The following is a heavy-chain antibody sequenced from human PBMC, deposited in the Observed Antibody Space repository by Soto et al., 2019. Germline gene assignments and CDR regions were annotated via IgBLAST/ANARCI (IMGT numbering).Heavy chain of an antibody. V-gene: IGHV1-69*01. J-gene: IGHJ6*02. Sequence: QVQLVQSGAEVKKPGSSGKVSCKASGGTFRSYAISWVRQAPEQGLEWMGGIIPISGTANYAQKFQGRVTITADESTSTAYMELSSLRSEDTAVYYCARSQGSSTSLEIYYYYYYGMDVWGQGTTVTVSS. CDR2: IIPISGTA. CDR1: GGTFRSYA. D-gene: IGHD2-2*01. CDR3: ARSQGSSTSLEIYYYYYYGMDV.